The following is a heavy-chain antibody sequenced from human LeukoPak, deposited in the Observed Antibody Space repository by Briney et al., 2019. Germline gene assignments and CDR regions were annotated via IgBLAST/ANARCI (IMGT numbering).Heavy chain of an antibody. CDR2: IYTGGYT. CDR3: ARARRPAKNYYYYYMDV. V-gene: IGHV4-4*07. CDR1: GGSISTYY. Sequence: SETLSLTCTVSGGSISTYYWNWIRQPAGKGLEWIGRIYTGGYTNYNPSVKSRVTMSVDTPKNQFSLKLSSVTAADTAVYYCARARRPAKNYYYYYMDVWGKGTTVTISS. J-gene: IGHJ6*03.